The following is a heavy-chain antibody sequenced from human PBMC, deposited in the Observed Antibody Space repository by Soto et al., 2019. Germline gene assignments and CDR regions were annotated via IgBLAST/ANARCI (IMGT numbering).Heavy chain of an antibody. J-gene: IGHJ4*02. CDR1: SGSISSNNW. D-gene: IGHD3-16*01. V-gene: IGHV4-4*02. Sequence: ETLSLTCAVSSGSISSNNWWSWVRQPPGKGLEWIGEIYHSGSTNFNPSLKSRVTISVDKSKNQFSLNLSSVTAADTAVYYCAKMGDYYFDSWGQGTLVTVSS. CDR3: AKMGDYYFDS. CDR2: IYHSGST.